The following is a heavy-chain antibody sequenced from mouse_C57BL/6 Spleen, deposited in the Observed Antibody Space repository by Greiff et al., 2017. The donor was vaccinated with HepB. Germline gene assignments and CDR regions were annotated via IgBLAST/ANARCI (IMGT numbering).Heavy chain of an antibody. CDR3: ARGTTVVRNYFDY. V-gene: IGHV1-54*01. D-gene: IGHD1-1*01. Sequence: QVQLQQSGAELVRPGTSVKVSCKASGYAFTNYLIEWVKQRPGQGLEWIGVINPGSGGTNYNEKFKGKATLTADKSSSTAYMQLSSLTSEDSAVYFCARGTTVVRNYFDYWGQGTTLTVSS. CDR2: INPGSGGT. CDR1: GYAFTNYL. J-gene: IGHJ2*01.